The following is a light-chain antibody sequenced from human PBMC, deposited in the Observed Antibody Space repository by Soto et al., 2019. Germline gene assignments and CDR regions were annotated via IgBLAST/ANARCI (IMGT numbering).Light chain of an antibody. CDR3: QQYGSSPPWT. CDR1: QSVSSNY. J-gene: IGKJ1*01. V-gene: IGKV3-20*01. Sequence: EIVLTQSPGTLSLSLGERATLSCRASQSVSSNYLAWYQQKPGQAPRLLMYGASRRATGIPDRFSGSGSGTDFTLTMSRLESEDFAVYYCQQYGSSPPWTFGQGTKVEIK. CDR2: GAS.